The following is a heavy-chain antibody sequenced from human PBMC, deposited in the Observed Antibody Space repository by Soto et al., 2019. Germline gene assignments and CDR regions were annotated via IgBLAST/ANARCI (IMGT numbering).Heavy chain of an antibody. CDR2: IYSGGRS. J-gene: IGHJ4*02. Sequence: SETLSLTCTVSGGSISSFYWSWIRQPAGKGLEWIGRIYSGGRSNYNPSLKSRVTMSVDTSKNQFSLRLSSVTAADTAMYYCARGSSRWDYWGQGTLVTVSS. D-gene: IGHD6-13*01. CDR3: ARGSSRWDY. CDR1: GGSISSFY. V-gene: IGHV4-4*07.